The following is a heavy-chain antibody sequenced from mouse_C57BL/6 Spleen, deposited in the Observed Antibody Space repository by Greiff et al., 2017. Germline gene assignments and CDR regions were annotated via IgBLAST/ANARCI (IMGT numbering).Heavy chain of an antibody. CDR2: IDPETGGT. Sequence: QVQLQQSGAELVRPGASVTLSCKASGYTFTDYEMHWVKQTPVHGLEWIGAIDPETGGTAYNQKFKGKAILTADKSSSIAYMELRSLTSEDSAVYYCTRSRTGYAMDYWGQGTSVTVSS. J-gene: IGHJ4*01. CDR1: GYTFTDYE. D-gene: IGHD4-1*01. CDR3: TRSRTGYAMDY. V-gene: IGHV1-15*01.